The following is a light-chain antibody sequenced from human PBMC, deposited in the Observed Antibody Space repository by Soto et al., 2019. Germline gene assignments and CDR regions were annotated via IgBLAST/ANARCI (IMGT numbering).Light chain of an antibody. V-gene: IGKV1-9*01. CDR1: QGINSY. J-gene: IGKJ4*01. CDR3: QQLYTYPLT. Sequence: DIQLTQSPSFLSASVGDRVTVTCRASQGINSYVAWYQQKPGKAPKLLIYPASTLQSGVTSRFSGSGSGTEFTLTITSLQPEDFAAYYCQQLYTYPLTFGGGTKVEIK. CDR2: PAS.